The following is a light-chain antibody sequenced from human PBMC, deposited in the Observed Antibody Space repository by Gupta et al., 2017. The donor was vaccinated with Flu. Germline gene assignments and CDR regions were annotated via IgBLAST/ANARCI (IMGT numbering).Light chain of an antibody. CDR2: DDT. Sequence: SSIQTQPPSVSVAPGQTASITCGTYNIEPRGRPNVHWYQQKPGQAPVLVVYDDTDRPSTSPERFSGSNSGNTATLTITRVEAGDEADYFCQVWDSSTNHRVFGGGTTLTVL. CDR1: NIEPRGRPN. V-gene: IGLV3-21*02. CDR3: QVWDSSTNHRV. J-gene: IGLJ2*01.